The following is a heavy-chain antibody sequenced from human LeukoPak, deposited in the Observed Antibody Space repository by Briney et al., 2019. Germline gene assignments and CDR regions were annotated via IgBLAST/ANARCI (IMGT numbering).Heavy chain of an antibody. D-gene: IGHD6-13*01. J-gene: IGHJ5*02. V-gene: IGHV3-73*01. CDR1: GFTFSGAT. CDR2: IRSKPNNYAT. Sequence: GGSLRLSCTASGFTFSGATMHWVRQASGKGPEWVGHIRSKPNNYATAYAASVKGRFTISRDDSKNTAYLQMNSLKIEDTAVYYCTRPLGAAAGTYFDPWGQGTLVTVSS. CDR3: TRPLGAAAGTYFDP.